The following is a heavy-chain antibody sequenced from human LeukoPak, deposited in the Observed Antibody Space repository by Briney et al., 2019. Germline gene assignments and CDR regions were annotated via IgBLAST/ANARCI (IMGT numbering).Heavy chain of an antibody. CDR1: GFTFSSYA. CDR2: IYSGGST. Sequence: GGSLRLSCAVSGFTFSSYAMSWARQAPGKGLEWVSVIYSGGSTYYADSVKGRFTISRDNSKNTLYLQMNSLRAEDTAVYYCARPPQYSGSYADYYYYGMDVWGQGTTVTVSS. CDR3: ARPPQYSGSYADYYYYGMDV. D-gene: IGHD1-26*01. J-gene: IGHJ6*02. V-gene: IGHV3-66*02.